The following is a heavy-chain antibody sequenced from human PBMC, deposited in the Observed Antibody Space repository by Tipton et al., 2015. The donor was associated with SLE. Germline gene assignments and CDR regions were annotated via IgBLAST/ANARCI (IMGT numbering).Heavy chain of an antibody. V-gene: IGHV4-61*09. CDR1: GGSISSSSYY. D-gene: IGHD3-10*01. J-gene: IGHJ3*02. CDR2: IYTSGST. CDR3: ARAHYGSGSYYILDAFDI. Sequence: TLSLTCTVSGGSISSSSYYWSWIRQPAGKGLEWIGHIYTSGSTNYNPSLKSRVTISVDTSKNQFSLKLRSVTAADTAVYYCARAHYGSGSYYILDAFDIWGQGTMVTVSS.